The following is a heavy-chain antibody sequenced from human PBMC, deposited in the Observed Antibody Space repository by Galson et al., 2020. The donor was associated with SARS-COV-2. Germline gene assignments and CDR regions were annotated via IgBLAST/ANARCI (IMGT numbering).Heavy chain of an antibody. V-gene: IGHV1-58*01. CDR2: IVVGSGNT. CDR1: GFTFTSSA. J-gene: IGHJ2*01. Sequence: SVKVSCKASGFTFTSSAVQWVRQARGQRLEWIGWIVVGSGNTNYAQKFQERVTITRDMSTSTAYMELSSLRSEDTAVYYCAAVKNESSGDVYWYFDLWGRGTLVTVSS. D-gene: IGHD3-22*01. CDR3: AAVKNESSGDVYWYFDL.